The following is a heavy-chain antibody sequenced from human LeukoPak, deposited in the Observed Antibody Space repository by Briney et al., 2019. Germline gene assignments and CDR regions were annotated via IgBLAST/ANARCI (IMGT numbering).Heavy chain of an antibody. CDR2: INSDGSST. Sequence: GSLRLSCAASGFTFSSYWMHWVRQAPGKGLVWVSRINSDGSSTSYADSVKGRFTISRDNAKNTLYLQMNSLRAEDTAVYYCARAIVGATGDDYWGQGTLVTVSS. V-gene: IGHV3-74*01. CDR1: GFTFSSYW. D-gene: IGHD1-26*01. CDR3: ARAIVGATGDDY. J-gene: IGHJ4*02.